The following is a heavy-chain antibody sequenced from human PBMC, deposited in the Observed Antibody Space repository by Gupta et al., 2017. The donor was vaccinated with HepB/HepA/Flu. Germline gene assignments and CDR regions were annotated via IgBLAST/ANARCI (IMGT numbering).Heavy chain of an antibody. J-gene: IGHJ4*02. Sequence: QVHLVQPGAEVKKPGASMKVSCKASGYTFTNYYVHWIRQVPGQGPEWMGRINPNNGDTVYAHNFQGRVTMTTDTSITTAYLDLSRLRIDDTAIYYCATIEGLIGTTWGQGALVTISS. D-gene: IGHD1-14*01. V-gene: IGHV1-2*06. CDR2: INPNNGDT. CDR1: GYTFTNYY. CDR3: ATIEGLIGTT.